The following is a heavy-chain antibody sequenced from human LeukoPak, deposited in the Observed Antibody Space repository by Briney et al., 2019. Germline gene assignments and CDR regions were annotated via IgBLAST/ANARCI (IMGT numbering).Heavy chain of an antibody. Sequence: SETLSLTCAVYGGSLCGYYWSWIRQPPGKGLEWVGEINHSGSTNYNPALKSRVTISVDTSNNQFSLKLSSVTAADTAVYYCARGHCSSTSCYYTVRYFDLWGRGTLVTVSS. J-gene: IGHJ2*01. D-gene: IGHD2-2*01. CDR1: GGSLCGYY. V-gene: IGHV4-34*01. CDR3: ARGHCSSTSCYYTVRYFDL. CDR2: INHSGST.